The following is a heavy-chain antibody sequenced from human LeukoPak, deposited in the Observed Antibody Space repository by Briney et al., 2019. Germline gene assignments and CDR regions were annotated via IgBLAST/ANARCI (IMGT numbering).Heavy chain of an antibody. D-gene: IGHD1-26*01. CDR3: ARYSGSYGQWAFDI. J-gene: IGHJ3*02. CDR1: GYTFTSYG. CDR2: ISACNGNT. Sequence: APVKVSCKASGYTFTSYGISSVRQAPGQGLEWMGWISACNGNTNYAQKLQGRVTMTTDTSTSTAYMELRSLRADDTAVYYCARYSGSYGQWAFDIWGQGTMVTVSS. V-gene: IGHV1-18*01.